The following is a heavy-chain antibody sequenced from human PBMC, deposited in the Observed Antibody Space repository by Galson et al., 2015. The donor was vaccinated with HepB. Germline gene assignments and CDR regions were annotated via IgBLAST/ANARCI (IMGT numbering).Heavy chain of an antibody. Sequence: QSGAEVKKPGESLKISCRGSGYNFASYWIAWVRQMPGKGLEWMGVIYPGDSNTRYSPYFQGQVTISADKSITSAYLQWNSLQASDTAMYYCARPDGADYDKGLTTYAMDVWGQGTTVTVSS. D-gene: IGHD3-22*01. V-gene: IGHV5-51*01. CDR2: IYPGDSNT. CDR3: ARPDGADYDKGLTTYAMDV. CDR1: GYNFASYW. J-gene: IGHJ6*02.